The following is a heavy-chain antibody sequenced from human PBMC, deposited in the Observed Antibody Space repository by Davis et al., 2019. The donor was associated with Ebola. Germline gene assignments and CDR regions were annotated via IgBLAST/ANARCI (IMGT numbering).Heavy chain of an antibody. CDR3: ASGGGVVITHNWFGP. CDR2: INPSGGST. D-gene: IGHD3-3*01. V-gene: IGHV1-46*01. CDR1: GGTFSSYA. J-gene: IGHJ5*02. Sequence: ASVKVSCKASGGTFSSYAISWVRQAPGQGLEWMGIINPSGGSTSYAQKFQGRVTMTRDTSTSTVYMELSSLRSEDTAVYYCASGGGVVITHNWFGPWGQGTLVTVSS.